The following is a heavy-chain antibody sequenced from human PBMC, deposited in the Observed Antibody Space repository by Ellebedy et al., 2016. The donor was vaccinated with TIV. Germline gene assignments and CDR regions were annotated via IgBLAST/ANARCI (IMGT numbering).Heavy chain of an antibody. Sequence: SVKVSCXASGGTFSSYAISWVRQAPGQGLEWMGGIIPIFGTANYAQKFQGRVTITADESTSTAYMELSSLRSEDTAVYYCAAKRDIVVVPAAMGHHWGQGTLVTVSS. D-gene: IGHD2-2*01. CDR3: AAKRDIVVVPAAMGHH. J-gene: IGHJ5*02. V-gene: IGHV1-69*13. CDR2: IIPIFGTA. CDR1: GGTFSSYA.